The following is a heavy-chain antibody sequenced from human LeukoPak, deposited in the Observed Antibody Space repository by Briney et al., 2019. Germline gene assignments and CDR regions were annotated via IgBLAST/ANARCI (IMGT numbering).Heavy chain of an antibody. CDR1: GYTFTGYY. D-gene: IGHD5-12*01. CDR2: INPNSGGT. J-gene: IGHJ4*02. Sequence: ASVKVSCKAPGYTFTGYYMHWVRQAPGQGLEWMGRINPNSGGTNYAQKFQGRVTMTRDTSISTAYMELSRLRSDDTAVYYCARWSLGGGYAIDYWGQGTLVTVSS. V-gene: IGHV1-2*06. CDR3: ARWSLGGGYAIDY.